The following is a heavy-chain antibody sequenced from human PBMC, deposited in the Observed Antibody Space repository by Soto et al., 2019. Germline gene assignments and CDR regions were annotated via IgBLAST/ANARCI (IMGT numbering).Heavy chain of an antibody. CDR1: GGSICSGDYY. D-gene: IGHD6-6*01. V-gene: IGHV4-30-4*01. Sequence: SETLSLTCTVSGGSICSGDYYWSWIRQPPGKGLEWIGYIYYSGSTHYNPSLKSRVTISVDTSKNQFSLKLSSVTAADTAVYYCARERPDGARLDPWGQGTLVTVSS. CDR3: ARERPDGARLDP. J-gene: IGHJ5*02. CDR2: IYYSGST.